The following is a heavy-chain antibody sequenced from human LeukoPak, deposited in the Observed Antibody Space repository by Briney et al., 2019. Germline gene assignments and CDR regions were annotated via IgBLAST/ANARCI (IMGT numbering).Heavy chain of an antibody. CDR3: ARDYYYDSSGYPRDYMDV. Sequence: SVKVSCKASGYTFTSYGISWVRQAPGQGLEWMGGIIPIFGTTNYAQKFQGRVTITADKSTSTAYMELSSLRSEDTAVFYCARDYYYDSSGYPRDYMDVWGKGTTVTVSS. J-gene: IGHJ6*03. CDR1: GYTFTSYG. CDR2: IIPIFGTT. D-gene: IGHD3-22*01. V-gene: IGHV1-69*06.